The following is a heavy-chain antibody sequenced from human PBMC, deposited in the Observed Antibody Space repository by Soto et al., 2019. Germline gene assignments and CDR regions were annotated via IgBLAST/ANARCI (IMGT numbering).Heavy chain of an antibody. CDR3: VRGHMGLGMDF. CDR2: IDSDGSTT. V-gene: IGHV3-74*01. CDR1: GFTFSSYG. Sequence: PGGSLRLSCAASGFTFSSYGMHCVRQVPGRGLVWVSHIDSDGSTTTYADSVEGRFTISRDNAKNTVYLQMNSLRAEDTAVYYLVRGHMGLGMDFWG. J-gene: IGHJ6*01. D-gene: IGHD1-26*01.